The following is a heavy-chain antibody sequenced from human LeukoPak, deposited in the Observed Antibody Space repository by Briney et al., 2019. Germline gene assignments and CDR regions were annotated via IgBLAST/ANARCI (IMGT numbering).Heavy chain of an antibody. CDR2: IYYSGST. V-gene: IGHV4-34*01. CDR1: GGSFRGYY. J-gene: IGHJ6*03. CDR3: ARSPLRYCSSTSCYTGFYYYYYMDV. Sequence: SETLSLTCAVYGGSFRGYYWGWIRQPPGKGLEWIGSIYYSGSTSYNASLKSRVTISVDTSRNQFSLKLSSVTAADTAVYYCARSPLRYCSSTSCYTGFYYYYYMDVWGKGTTVTVSS. D-gene: IGHD2-2*02.